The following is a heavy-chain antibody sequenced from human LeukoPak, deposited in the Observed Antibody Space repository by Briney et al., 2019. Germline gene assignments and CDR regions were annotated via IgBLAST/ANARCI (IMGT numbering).Heavy chain of an antibody. CDR3: ARDLVTVTKGFDI. V-gene: IGHV4-59*11. D-gene: IGHD4-17*01. Sequence: SETLSLTCAGSGDSFSSRYWTWLRQSPGTGLAWMGYISHIGRTNYNPPLKSRVTISIDTSKNQRSLKLRSVTAADTDVYYCARDLVTVTKGFDIWGQGTMVSVSS. J-gene: IGHJ3*02. CDR1: GDSFSSRY. CDR2: ISHIGRT.